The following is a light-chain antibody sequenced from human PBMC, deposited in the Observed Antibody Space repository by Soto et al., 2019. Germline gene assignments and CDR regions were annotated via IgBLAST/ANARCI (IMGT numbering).Light chain of an antibody. CDR1: SSDVGGYDY. Sequence: QSVLTQPPSASGSPGRSVTISCTGTSSDVGGYDYVSWFQQHQGKAPKLIIYEVTKRPSGVPDRFSASKSGNTAYLTVSGLQAEDEADYYCSSFVAGNNYWVFGGGTKLTVL. CDR3: SSFVAGNNYWV. J-gene: IGLJ3*02. CDR2: EVT. V-gene: IGLV2-8*01.